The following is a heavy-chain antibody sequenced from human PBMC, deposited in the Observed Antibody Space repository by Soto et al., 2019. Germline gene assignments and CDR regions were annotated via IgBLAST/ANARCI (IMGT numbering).Heavy chain of an antibody. CDR1: GGSISSYF. CDR2: IHYSGTT. J-gene: IGHJ4*02. V-gene: IGHV4-59*01. Sequence: SETLSLTCTVSGGSISSYFWTWIRQPPGKGLEWIGYIHYSGTTSFFPSYNPSLRSRVTISEDTSKNQFSLKLLSVTTADTAVYFCAAGEASSRNLAPYYLDFWGQGALVTVSS. CDR3: AAGEASSRNLAPYYLDF. D-gene: IGHD6-13*01.